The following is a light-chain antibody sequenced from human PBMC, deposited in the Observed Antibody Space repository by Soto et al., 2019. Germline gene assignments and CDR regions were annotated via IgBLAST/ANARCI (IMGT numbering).Light chain of an antibody. V-gene: IGLV2-11*01. J-gene: IGLJ2*01. CDR1: SSDVGGYNY. CDR3: SSYTTSSTLL. CDR2: DVT. Sequence: QSALTQPRSVSGSPGQSVTISCTGTSSDVGGYNYVSWYQHHPGRAPKLLIYDVTKRPSGVPDRFSGSKSGNTASLTISGLQAEDEADYYCSSYTTSSTLLFGGGTKLTVL.